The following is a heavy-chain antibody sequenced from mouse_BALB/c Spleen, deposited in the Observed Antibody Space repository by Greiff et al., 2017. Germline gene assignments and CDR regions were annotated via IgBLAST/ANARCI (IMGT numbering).Heavy chain of an antibody. CDR3: ARAYGYDLAY. CDR1: GFTFSSFG. Sequence: EVKVVESGGGLVQPGGSRKLSCAASGFTFSSFGMHWVRQAPEKGLEWVAYISSGSSTIYYADTVKGRFTISRDNPKNTLFLQMTSLRSEDTAMYYCARAYGYDLAYWGQGTLVTVSA. CDR2: ISSGSSTI. J-gene: IGHJ3*01. D-gene: IGHD2-2*01. V-gene: IGHV5-17*02.